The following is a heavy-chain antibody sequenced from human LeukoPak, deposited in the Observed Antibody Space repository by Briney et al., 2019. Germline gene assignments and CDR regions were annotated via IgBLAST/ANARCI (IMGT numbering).Heavy chain of an antibody. D-gene: IGHD5-24*01. CDR3: IRDFRSADL. V-gene: IGHV3-23*01. CDR1: GFTFSSYA. CDR2: IHDSGATT. Sequence: SGGSLRLSCAASGFTFSSYAMNWVRQAPGKGLEWLSGIHDSGATTNYADSVKGRFTISRDNAKNTVYLEMNSLSVEDTATYYCIRDFRSADLWGQGTLVTVTS. J-gene: IGHJ5*02.